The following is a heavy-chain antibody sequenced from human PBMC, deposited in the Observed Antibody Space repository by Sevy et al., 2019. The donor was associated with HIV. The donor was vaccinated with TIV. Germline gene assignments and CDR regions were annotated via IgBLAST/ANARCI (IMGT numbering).Heavy chain of an antibody. CDR3: AKFTTKGGFGGYDDAMDFYTIDV. CDR1: GFTFSSYA. D-gene: IGHD5-12*01. CDR2: ISYDERNK. V-gene: IGHV3-30*18. J-gene: IGHJ6*02. Sequence: GGSLRLSCVASGFTFSSYAMHWVRQAPGKGLEWVAMISYDERNKYYLDSVKGRFTISRDNFRDTLYLQMNSLRPEDTAVYYCAKFTTKGGFGGYDDAMDFYTIDVWGQGTTVTVSS.